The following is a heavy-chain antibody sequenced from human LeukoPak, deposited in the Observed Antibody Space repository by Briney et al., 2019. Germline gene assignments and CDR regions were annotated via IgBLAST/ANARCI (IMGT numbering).Heavy chain of an antibody. D-gene: IGHD5-24*01. CDR3: ARDRHSRWLQSHLSYMDV. CDR1: GFTFSSYS. CDR2: ISSSSSYI. J-gene: IGHJ6*03. Sequence: PGGSLRLSCAASGFTFSSYSMNWVRQAPGKGLEWVSSISSSSSYIYYADSVKGRFTISRDNAKNSLYLQMNSLRAEDTAVYYCARDRHSRWLQSHLSYMDVWGKGTTVTVSS. V-gene: IGHV3-21*01.